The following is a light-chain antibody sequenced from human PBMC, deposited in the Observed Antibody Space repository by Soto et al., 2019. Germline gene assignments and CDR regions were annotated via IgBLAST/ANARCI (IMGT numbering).Light chain of an antibody. CDR1: SSNIKTNG. CDR2: SNN. V-gene: IGLV1-44*01. J-gene: IGLJ2*01. CDR3: ATWDDSLTGLI. Sequence: QSVLTQPPSASGTPGQRVTISCSGGSSNIKTNGVSWYQQVPGAAPKLLIYSNNQRPAGAPARFSGSKSGTSASLAISGLQSGDEATYPCATWDDSLTGLIFGGGTKLTVL.